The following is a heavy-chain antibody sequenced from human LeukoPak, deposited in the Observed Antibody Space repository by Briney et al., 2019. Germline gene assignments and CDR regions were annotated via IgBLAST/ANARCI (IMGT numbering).Heavy chain of an antibody. V-gene: IGHV3-48*04. Sequence: QPGGSLRLSCAASGFTFSSYSMNWVGQAPGKGLEWVSYISSSSSTIYYADSVKGRFTISRDNAKNSLYLQMNSLRAEDTAVYYCAKVPSVGDYYAPHAFDIWGQGTMVTVSS. CDR2: ISSSSSTI. CDR3: AKVPSVGDYYAPHAFDI. CDR1: GFTFSSYS. D-gene: IGHD3-10*01. J-gene: IGHJ3*02.